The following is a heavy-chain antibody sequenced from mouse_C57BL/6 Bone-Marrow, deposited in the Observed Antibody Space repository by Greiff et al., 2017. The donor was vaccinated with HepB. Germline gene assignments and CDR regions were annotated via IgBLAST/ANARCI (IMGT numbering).Heavy chain of an antibody. J-gene: IGHJ1*03. CDR2: IDPNSGGT. Sequence: VQLQQPGAELVKPGASVKLSCKASGYTFTSYWMHWVKQRPGRGLEWIGRIDPNSGGTKYNEKFKSKATLTVDNPSSTAYMQLSSLTSEGSAVYYCARDYYGSSYWYFDVWGTGTTVTVSA. CDR1: GYTFTSYW. CDR3: ARDYYGSSYWYFDV. D-gene: IGHD1-1*01. V-gene: IGHV1-62-3*01.